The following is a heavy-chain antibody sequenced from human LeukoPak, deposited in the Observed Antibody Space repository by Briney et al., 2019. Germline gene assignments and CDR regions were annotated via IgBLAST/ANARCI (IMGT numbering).Heavy chain of an antibody. V-gene: IGHV3-11*01. Sequence: GGSLRLSCAASGFTFSDYYMSWIRQAPGKGLEWVSYISSSGSTIYYADSVKGRFTISRDNAKNSLYLQMNSLRAEDTAVYYCARGLAYDSSGYCRYYYYGMDVWGQGTTVTVSS. D-gene: IGHD3-22*01. CDR1: GFTFSDYY. CDR2: ISSSGSTI. J-gene: IGHJ6*02. CDR3: ARGLAYDSSGYCRYYYYGMDV.